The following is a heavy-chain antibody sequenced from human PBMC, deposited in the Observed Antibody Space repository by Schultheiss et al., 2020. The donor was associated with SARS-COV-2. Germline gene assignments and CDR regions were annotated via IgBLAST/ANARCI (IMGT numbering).Heavy chain of an antibody. V-gene: IGHV4-59*12. CDR2: IYYSGST. Sequence: SETLSLTCTVSGGSISSYYWSWIRQPPGKGLEWIGYIYYSGSTNYNPSLKSRVTISVDTSKNQFSLKLSSVTAADTAVYYCAAVGRSGGGWFDPWGQGTLVTVSS. CDR3: AAVGRSGGGWFDP. CDR1: GGSISSYY. D-gene: IGHD3-3*01. J-gene: IGHJ5*02.